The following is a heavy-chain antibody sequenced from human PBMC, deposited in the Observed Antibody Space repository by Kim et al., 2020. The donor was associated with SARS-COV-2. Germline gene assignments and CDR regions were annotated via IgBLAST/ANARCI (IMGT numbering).Heavy chain of an antibody. CDR3: ATDPIPGDKVVWFDP. V-gene: IGHV3-23*01. J-gene: IGHJ5*02. D-gene: IGHD5-12*01. Sequence: AASVKGRFTLSRDNSKSTLYLQMHSLRAEDTALYYCATDPIPGDKVVWFDPWGQGTLVTVSS.